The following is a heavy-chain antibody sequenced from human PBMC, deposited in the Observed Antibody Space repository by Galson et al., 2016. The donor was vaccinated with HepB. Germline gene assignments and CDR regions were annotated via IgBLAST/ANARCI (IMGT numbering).Heavy chain of an antibody. V-gene: IGHV5-10-1*01. J-gene: IGHJ3*01. CDR1: GYNFATYW. Sequence: QSGAEVKKPGDSLRISCEGPGYNFATYWISWVRQVPGKGLEWMGTIDPSDSYTNYSPSFQGHVSISADKSISTAYLQWSSLKASDTAMYYCARATIQTPQGHDACDVWGQGTMVTVSS. CDR3: ARATIQTPQGHDACDV. D-gene: IGHD4-23*01. CDR2: IDPSDSYT.